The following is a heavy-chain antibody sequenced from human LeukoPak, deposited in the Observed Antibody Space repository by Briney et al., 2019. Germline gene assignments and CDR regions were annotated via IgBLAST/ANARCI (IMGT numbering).Heavy chain of an antibody. CDR1: GLTFSSYA. Sequence: SGGSLRLSCAASGLTFSSYAMTWVRQAPGKGLEWVSAISGSGGSTYYADSVKGRFTISRDNSKNTLYLQMNSLRAKDTAVYHCAGGTAMVKMADYWGQGTLVTVSS. J-gene: IGHJ4*02. CDR3: AGGTAMVKMADY. D-gene: IGHD5-18*01. CDR2: ISGSGGST. V-gene: IGHV3-23*01.